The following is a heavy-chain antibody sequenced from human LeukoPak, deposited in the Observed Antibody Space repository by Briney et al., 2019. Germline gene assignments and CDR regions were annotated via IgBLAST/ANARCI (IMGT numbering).Heavy chain of an antibody. CDR1: GFRFSSYW. J-gene: IGHJ4*02. CDR2: IGGSGTRT. V-gene: IGHV3-23*01. CDR3: AKDRGSTWFGGFDY. D-gene: IGHD3-10*01. Sequence: GGSLRLSCVTSGFRFSSYWMTWVRQAPGKGLEWVSAIGGSGTRTYNADSVKGRFTISRDNSKNTLYLQMNSLRAEDTAVYYCAKDRGSTWFGGFDYWGQGTLVTVSS.